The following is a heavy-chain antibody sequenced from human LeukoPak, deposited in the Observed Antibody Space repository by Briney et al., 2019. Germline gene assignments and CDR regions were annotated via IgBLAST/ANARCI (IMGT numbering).Heavy chain of an antibody. D-gene: IGHD6-6*01. V-gene: IGHV3-7*04. Sequence: GGSLRLSCAASGFTISNYWMNWVRQAPGEGLEWLANIRRGGSEEYYVDSVKGRVTISRDNTKNSLYLQMNSLRVEDTAVYYCARALIAADNYWGQGTLATVSS. CDR2: IRRGGSEE. CDR1: GFTISNYW. J-gene: IGHJ4*02. CDR3: ARALIAADNY.